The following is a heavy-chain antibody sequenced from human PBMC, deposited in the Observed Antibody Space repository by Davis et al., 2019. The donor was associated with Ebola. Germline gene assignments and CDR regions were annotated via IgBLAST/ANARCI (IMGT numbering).Heavy chain of an antibody. CDR3: TTHRGGIGN. J-gene: IGHJ4*02. Sequence: SLKIPCAAPGFTFSNVWMSWVRQAPGKGLEWVGRIKSKTDGGTTDYAAPVKGRFTISRDDSKNTLYLQRNSLKTEDTAVYYCTTHRGGIGNWGQGTLVTVSS. CDR1: GFTFSNVW. D-gene: IGHD3-16*01. CDR2: IKSKTDGGTT. V-gene: IGHV3-15*01.